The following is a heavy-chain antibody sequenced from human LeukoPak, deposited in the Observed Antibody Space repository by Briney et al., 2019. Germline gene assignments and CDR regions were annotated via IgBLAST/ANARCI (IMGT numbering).Heavy chain of an antibody. CDR2: ISTSTGGT. Sequence: ASVKVSCKTSGYTFTDHDMHWVRQAPGQGLEWVGRISTSTGGTTYSQSFQGRVTMTRDTAISTGYRELSRLKSDDTAVYYCTRDQFGSYLAWGQRTLVTVSS. J-gene: IGHJ4*02. V-gene: IGHV1-2*06. D-gene: IGHD1-26*01. CDR3: TRDQFGSYLA. CDR1: GYTFTDHD.